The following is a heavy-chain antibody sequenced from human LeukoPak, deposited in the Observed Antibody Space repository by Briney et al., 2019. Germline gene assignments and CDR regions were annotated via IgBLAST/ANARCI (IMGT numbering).Heavy chain of an antibody. Sequence: SETLSLTCTVSGGSISSYYWSWIRQPPGKGLEWIGSNYHSGSTYYNPSLKSRVTISVDTSKNQFSLKLSSVTAADTAVYYCARLAGLNPYYYYGMDVWGQGTTVTVSS. CDR1: GGSISSYY. J-gene: IGHJ6*02. CDR3: ARLAGLNPYYYYGMDV. V-gene: IGHV4-59*08. CDR2: NYHSGST.